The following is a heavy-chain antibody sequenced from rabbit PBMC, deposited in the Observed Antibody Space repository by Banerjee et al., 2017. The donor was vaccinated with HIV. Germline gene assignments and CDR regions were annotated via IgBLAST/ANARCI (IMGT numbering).Heavy chain of an antibody. CDR3: SRWGASSAWGGDL. CDR1: GFPINNW. Sequence: QSLEESGGDLVKPGTSLTLTCTASGFPINNWICWVRQAPGKGLEWIACIETGTRKTEYANWAKGRFTISKASSTTVTLQMTSLTVADTATYFCSRWGASSAWGGDLWGPGTLVTDS. J-gene: IGHJ4*01. V-gene: IGHV1S40*01. CDR2: IETGTRKT. D-gene: IGHD4-1*01.